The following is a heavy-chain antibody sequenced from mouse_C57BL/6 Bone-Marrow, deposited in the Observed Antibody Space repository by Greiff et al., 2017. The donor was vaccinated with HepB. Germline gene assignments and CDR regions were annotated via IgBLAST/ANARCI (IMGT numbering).Heavy chain of an antibody. CDR2: ISTYYGDA. Sequence: QVHVKQSGPELVRPGVSVKISCKGSGYTFTDYAMHWVKQSHAKSLEWIGVISTYYGDASYNQKFKDKATMTVDKSSSTAYMELARLTSEDSAVYYCARQLRLRGYFDYWGQGTTLTVSS. V-gene: IGHV1-67*01. J-gene: IGHJ2*01. D-gene: IGHD3-2*02. CDR1: GYTFTDYA. CDR3: ARQLRLRGYFDY.